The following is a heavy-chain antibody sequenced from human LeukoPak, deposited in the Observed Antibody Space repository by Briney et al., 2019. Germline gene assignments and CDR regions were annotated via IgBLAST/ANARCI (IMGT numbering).Heavy chain of an antibody. CDR1: GDSVSSGSSY. J-gene: IGHJ6*02. Sequence: SETLSLTCTVSGDSVSSGSSYWSWIRQPPGKGLEWIGYIYYTGSTNYNPSLKSRVTISVDTSKNQFSLKLSSVTAADTAVYYCARGRRVAAGTPYYYGMDVWGQGTTVTVSS. CDR2: IYYTGST. V-gene: IGHV4-61*01. D-gene: IGHD6-13*01. CDR3: ARGRRVAAGTPYYYGMDV.